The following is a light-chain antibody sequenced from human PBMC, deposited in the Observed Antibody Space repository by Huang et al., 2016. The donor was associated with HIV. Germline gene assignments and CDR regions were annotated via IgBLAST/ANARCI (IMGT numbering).Light chain of an antibody. CDR1: QSIGTW. Sequence: DIQMTQSPSALSASVGDRVTITCRASQSIGTWLAWYQQKPGKPPKRLIYNASTLQGGVPSRFGGGGSGTEFTLTISSLQPDDFATYFCQQYNSYSGKFGQGTKVE. CDR2: NAS. J-gene: IGKJ1*01. V-gene: IGKV1-5*03. CDR3: QQYNSYSGK.